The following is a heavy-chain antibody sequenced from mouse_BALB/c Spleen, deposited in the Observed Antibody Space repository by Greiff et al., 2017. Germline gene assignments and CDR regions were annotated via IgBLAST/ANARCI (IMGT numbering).Heavy chain of an antibody. V-gene: IGHV3-8*02. CDR2: ISYSGST. CDR1: GYSFTSGY. CDR3: ARYYAMDY. J-gene: IGHJ4*01. Sequence: VQLKESGPSLVKPSQTLSLTCSVTGYSFTSGYWNWIRKFPGNKLEYMGYISYSGSTYYNPSLKSRISITRDTSKNQYYMQLNSVTTEDTAAYYCARYYAMDYWGQGTSVTVSS.